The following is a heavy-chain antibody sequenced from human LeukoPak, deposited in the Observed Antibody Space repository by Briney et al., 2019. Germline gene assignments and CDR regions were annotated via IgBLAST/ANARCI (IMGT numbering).Heavy chain of an antibody. D-gene: IGHD3-22*01. CDR1: GYTFTSYG. V-gene: IGHV1-18*01. Sequence: ASVKVSCKASGYTFTSYGISRVRQAPGQGLEWMGWISAYNGNTNYAQKLQGRVTMTTDTSTSTAYMELRSLRSDDTAVYYCARDGDDSSGYSLLNDAFDIWGQGTMVTVSS. CDR3: ARDGDDSSGYSLLNDAFDI. J-gene: IGHJ3*02. CDR2: ISAYNGNT.